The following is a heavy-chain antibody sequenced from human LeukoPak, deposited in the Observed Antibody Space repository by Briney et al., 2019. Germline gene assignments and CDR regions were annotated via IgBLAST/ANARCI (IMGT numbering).Heavy chain of an antibody. CDR1: GGSFSGYY. V-gene: IGHV4-34*01. D-gene: IGHD5-24*01. Sequence: SETLSLTCAVYGGSFSGYYWSWIRQPPGKGLEWIGEINHSGSTNYNPSLKSRVTISVDTSKNQISLKLSSVTAADTAVYYCTRGRGWLPDCWGQGTLVTVSS. J-gene: IGHJ4*02. CDR2: INHSGST. CDR3: TRGRGWLPDC.